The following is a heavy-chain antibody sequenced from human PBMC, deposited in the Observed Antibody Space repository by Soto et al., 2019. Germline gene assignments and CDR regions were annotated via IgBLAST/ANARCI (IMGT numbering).Heavy chain of an antibody. CDR1: GFTFSSYG. CDR2: ISYDGSNK. D-gene: IGHD3-3*01. Sequence: QVPLVESGGGVVQPGRSLRLSCAASGFTFSSYGMHWVRQAPGKGLEWVAVISYDGSNKYYADSVKGRFTISRDNSKNTLYLQMNSLRAEDTAVYYCAKIATDTQYYDFWSGYRQKYYFDYWGQGTLVTVSS. J-gene: IGHJ4*02. CDR3: AKIATDTQYYDFWSGYRQKYYFDY. V-gene: IGHV3-30*18.